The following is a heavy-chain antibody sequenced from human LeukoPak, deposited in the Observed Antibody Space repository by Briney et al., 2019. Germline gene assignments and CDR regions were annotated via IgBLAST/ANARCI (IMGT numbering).Heavy chain of an antibody. CDR2: IRYDGSNR. J-gene: IGHJ4*02. CDR1: GFTFRNYG. V-gene: IGHV3-30*02. CDR3: ARDHWGVFDY. D-gene: IGHD7-27*01. Sequence: GGSLRLSCAASGFTFRNYGMHWVRQAPGKGLEWVAFIRYDGSNRYYADSVKGRFTISRDNSKNTLYLQMNSLRAEDTAVYYCARDHWGVFDYWGQGTLVTVSS.